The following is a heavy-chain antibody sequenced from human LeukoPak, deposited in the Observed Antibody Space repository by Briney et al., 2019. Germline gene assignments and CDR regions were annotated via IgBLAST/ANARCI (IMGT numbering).Heavy chain of an antibody. D-gene: IGHD2-2*01. CDR1: GDSISYYY. CDR3: ARDHCSSTSCLEDDAFDI. Sequence: PSETLSLTCTVSGDSISYYYWTWIRQPPGKGLEWIGYIYYSGNTNYNPSLKSRVTISVDTSKNQFSLKLSSVTAADTAVYYCARDHCSSTSCLEDDAFDIWGQGTMVTVSS. V-gene: IGHV4-59*12. CDR2: IYYSGNT. J-gene: IGHJ3*02.